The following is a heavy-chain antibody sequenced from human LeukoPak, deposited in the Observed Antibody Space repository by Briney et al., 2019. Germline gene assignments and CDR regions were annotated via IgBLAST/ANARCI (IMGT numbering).Heavy chain of an antibody. V-gene: IGHV4-59*01. J-gene: IGHJ4*02. Sequence: SETLSLTCTVSGGSISSYYWSWIRQPPGKGLEWIGYIYYSGSTNYNPSLKSRVTISVDTPKNQFSLKLSSVTAADTAVYYCARGDSGSYHPSNYWGQGTLVTVSS. D-gene: IGHD6-19*01. CDR1: GGSISSYY. CDR3: ARGDSGSYHPSNY. CDR2: IYYSGST.